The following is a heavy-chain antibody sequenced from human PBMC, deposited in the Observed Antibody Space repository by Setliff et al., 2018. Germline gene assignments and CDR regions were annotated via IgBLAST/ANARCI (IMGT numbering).Heavy chain of an antibody. J-gene: IGHJ3*02. V-gene: IGHV4-39*07. CDR3: ARDRRIVGARHAFDI. D-gene: IGHD1-26*01. CDR2: INHSGST. Sequence: PSETLSLTCTVSGGSISSGGYYWSWIRQPPGKGLEWIGEINHSGSTKYNPSLKSRVTISVDTSKNQFSVKLSSVTAADTAVYYCARDRRIVGARHAFDIWGQGTMVTVSS. CDR1: GGSISSGGYY.